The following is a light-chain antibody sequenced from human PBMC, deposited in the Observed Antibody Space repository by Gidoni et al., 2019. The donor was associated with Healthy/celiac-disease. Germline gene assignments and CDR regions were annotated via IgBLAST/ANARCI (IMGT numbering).Light chain of an antibody. J-gene: IGKJ5*01. CDR1: QSISSY. CDR3: QQSYSTPST. Sequence: DIKMTQSPSSLSASVGDRVTITCRASQSISSYLNWYQQKPGKATKLLIYAASSLQSGVPSRFSGSGSGTDFTLTISSLQPEDFATYYCQQSYSTPSTFGQGTRLEIK. V-gene: IGKV1-39*01. CDR2: AAS.